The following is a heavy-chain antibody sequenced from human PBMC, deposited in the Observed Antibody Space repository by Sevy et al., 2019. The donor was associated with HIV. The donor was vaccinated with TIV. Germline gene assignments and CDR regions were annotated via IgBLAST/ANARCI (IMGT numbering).Heavy chain of an antibody. D-gene: IGHD5-12*01. V-gene: IGHV4-59*01. CDR2: IYYSGST. Sequence: SETLSLTCTVSGGSISSYYWGWIRQPPGKGLEWIGYIYYSGSTNYNPSLKSRVTISVDTSKNQFSLKLSSVTAADTAVYYCARNIVATNWFDPWGQGTLVTVSS. CDR1: GGSISSYY. J-gene: IGHJ5*02. CDR3: ARNIVATNWFDP.